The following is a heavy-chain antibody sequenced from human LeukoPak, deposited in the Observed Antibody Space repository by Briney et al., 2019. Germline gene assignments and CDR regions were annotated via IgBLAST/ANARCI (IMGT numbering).Heavy chain of an antibody. CDR1: GASISTSRSY. CDR3: ARVRGRDGYFDY. D-gene: IGHD2-8*01. CDR2: VSYTGDA. Sequence: PSETLSLTCTVSGASISTSRSYGAWVRQPPGKELKWIASVSYTGDAYYNPSLKSRVTISVETSKNQFSLKVRSVTASDTAVYFCARVRGRDGYFDYWGQGALVTVSS. J-gene: IGHJ4*02. V-gene: IGHV4-39*07.